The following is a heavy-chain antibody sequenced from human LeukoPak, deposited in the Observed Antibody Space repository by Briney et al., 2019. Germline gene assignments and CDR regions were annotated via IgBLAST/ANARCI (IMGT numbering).Heavy chain of an antibody. D-gene: IGHD2-21*01. CDR1: GSGFTFSEFW. V-gene: IGHV3-7*01. CDR3: AREAYCGGPSCFAVNYMDV. J-gene: IGHJ6*03. Sequence: GGSLRLSCVASGSGFTFSEFWMGWVRQAPGERLEWVANIKGDRSETYYVDSVKGRFTISRDNVKNSVYLQMNSLRADDTSLYRCAREAYCGGPSCFAVNYMDVWGKGTTVTVSS. CDR2: IKGDRSET.